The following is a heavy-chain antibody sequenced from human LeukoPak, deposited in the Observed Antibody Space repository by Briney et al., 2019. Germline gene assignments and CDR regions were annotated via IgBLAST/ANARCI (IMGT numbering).Heavy chain of an antibody. CDR1: GYTFTSYG. V-gene: IGHV1-18*01. D-gene: IGHD2-2*01. Sequence: ASVKVSCKASGYTFTSYGISWARQAPGQGLEWMGWISAYNGNTNYAQKLQGRVTMTTDTSTSTAYMELRSLRSDDTAVYYCARIGSGSSTSWRYYYYYYGMDVRGQGTLVTVSS. CDR3: ARIGSGSSTSWRYYYYYYGMDV. CDR2: ISAYNGNT. J-gene: IGHJ6*02.